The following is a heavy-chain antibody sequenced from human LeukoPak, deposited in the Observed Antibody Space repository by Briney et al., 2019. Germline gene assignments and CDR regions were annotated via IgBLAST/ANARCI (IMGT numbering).Heavy chain of an antibody. D-gene: IGHD2-2*01. Sequence: GSLRLSCAASGFTFSSYAMSWVRQAPGKGLEWVSAISGSGGSTYYADSVKGRFTISRDNSKNTLYLQMNSLRAEDTAVYYCAKEYCSSTSCYPKFDYWGQGTLVTVSS. CDR2: ISGSGGST. V-gene: IGHV3-23*01. CDR1: GFTFSSYA. CDR3: AKEYCSSTSCYPKFDY. J-gene: IGHJ4*02.